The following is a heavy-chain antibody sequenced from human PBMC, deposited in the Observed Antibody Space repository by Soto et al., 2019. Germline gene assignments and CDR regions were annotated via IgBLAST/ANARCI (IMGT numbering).Heavy chain of an antibody. Sequence: SVKVSCKSSGCNFNTFEMSWVRQAPGQGLEWLGGIIPMVGTPKYGQQFQGGLTITADQSTNTAYVEPTNLRSEDTAVYFCAITDAWGPCYWGQGTLVTVSS. V-gene: IGHV1-69*13. CDR2: IIPMVGTP. CDR3: AITDAWGPCY. D-gene: IGHD1-20*01. CDR1: GCNFNTFE. J-gene: IGHJ4*02.